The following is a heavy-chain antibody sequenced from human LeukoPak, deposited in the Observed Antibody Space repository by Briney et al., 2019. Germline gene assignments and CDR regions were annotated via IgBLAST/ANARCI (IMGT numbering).Heavy chain of an antibody. V-gene: IGHV1-2*02. D-gene: IGHD1-26*01. CDR1: EYTFTGYY. Sequence: EASVKVSCKASEYTFTGYYMHWVRQAPGQGLEWMGWINPNSGGTNYAQKFQGRVTMTRDTSISTAYMELSRLRSEDTAVYYCARGSGSYFGRNWGQGTLVTVSS. CDR3: ARGSGSYFGRN. CDR2: INPNSGGT. J-gene: IGHJ4*02.